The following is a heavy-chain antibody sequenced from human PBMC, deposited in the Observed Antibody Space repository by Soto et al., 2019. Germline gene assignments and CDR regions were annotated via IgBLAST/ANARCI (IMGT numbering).Heavy chain of an antibody. CDR3: ARDPYYDFWSGYRDAFDI. J-gene: IGHJ3*02. CDR2: ISSSGSTI. D-gene: IGHD3-3*01. Sequence: PVGSLRLSCAASGVTFSDYYMSWIRQAPGKGLEWVSYISSSGSTIYYADSVKGRFTISRDNAKNSLYLQMNSLRAEDTAVYYCARDPYYDFWSGYRDAFDIWGQGTMVTVSS. CDR1: GVTFSDYY. V-gene: IGHV3-11*01.